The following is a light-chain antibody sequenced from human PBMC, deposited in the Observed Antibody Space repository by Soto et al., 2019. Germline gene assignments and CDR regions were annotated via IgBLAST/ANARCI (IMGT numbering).Light chain of an antibody. Sequence: IQMTQSPFSLSASVGERVNVTCRASQTISRYVNWYQQKPGKAPTLLISSASSLERGVPSRFSGGGSGTTFTLTITGLQAEDFATYYCQQNYRNTPWTFGQGTKVDIK. CDR1: QTISRY. V-gene: IGKV1-39*01. CDR2: SAS. CDR3: QQNYRNTPWT. J-gene: IGKJ1*01.